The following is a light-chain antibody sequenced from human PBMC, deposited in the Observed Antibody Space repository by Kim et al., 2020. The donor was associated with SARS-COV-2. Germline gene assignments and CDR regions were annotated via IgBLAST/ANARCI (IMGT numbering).Light chain of an antibody. Sequence: SPGERATRSCRASQSVSGSYLAWYQQKPGQAPRLLIYGASNRAPGIPDRFSGSGSGTDFTLTISRLEPEDFAVYSCLQYGGPSWTFGQGTKVDIK. CDR3: LQYGGPSWT. CDR1: QSVSGSY. V-gene: IGKV3-20*01. J-gene: IGKJ1*01. CDR2: GAS.